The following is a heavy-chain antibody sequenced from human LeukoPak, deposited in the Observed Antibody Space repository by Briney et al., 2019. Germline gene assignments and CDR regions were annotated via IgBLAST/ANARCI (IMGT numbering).Heavy chain of an antibody. CDR1: GYTFTGYY. D-gene: IGHD5-24*01. CDR3: AKEVEMLFDC. Sequence: SCKASGYTFTGYYMHWVRQAPGKGLEWVAVISYDGSDRNHADSVKGRFTISRDNSKNTLYLQMNSLRAEDTAVYFCAKEVEMLFDCWGQGTLVTVSS. J-gene: IGHJ4*02. CDR2: ISYDGSDR. V-gene: IGHV3-30-3*02.